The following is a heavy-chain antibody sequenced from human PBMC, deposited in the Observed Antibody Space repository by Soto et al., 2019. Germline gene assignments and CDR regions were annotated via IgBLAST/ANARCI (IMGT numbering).Heavy chain of an antibody. CDR2: IIPIFGTA. V-gene: IGHV1-69*01. CDR3: ARVAVAALPRYFFDY. CDR1: GGTFSSYA. Sequence: QVQLVQSGAEVQKPGSSVKVSCKASGGTFSSYAISWVRQAPGQGLEWMGGIIPIFGTANYAQKFQGRVTITADESTSTAYMELSSLRSEDTAVYYCARVAVAALPRYFFDYCGQGTLVTVSS. J-gene: IGHJ4*02. D-gene: IGHD6-6*01.